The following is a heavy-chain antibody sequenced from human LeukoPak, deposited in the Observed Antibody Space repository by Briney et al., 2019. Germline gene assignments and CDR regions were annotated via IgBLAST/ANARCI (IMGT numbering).Heavy chain of an antibody. V-gene: IGHV3-23*01. J-gene: IGHJ4*02. Sequence: GGSLRLSCAASGFTFSSYAMCWVRQAPGKGLEWVSAISGSGGSTYYADSVKGRFTISRDNSKNTLYLQMNILRAEDTAVYYCAKSSGESYFDYWGQGTLVTVSS. CDR1: GFTFSSYA. D-gene: IGHD1-26*01. CDR2: ISGSGGST. CDR3: AKSSGESYFDY.